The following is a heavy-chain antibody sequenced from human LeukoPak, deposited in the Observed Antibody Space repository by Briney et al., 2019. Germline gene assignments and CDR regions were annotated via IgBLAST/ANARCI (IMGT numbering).Heavy chain of an antibody. CDR1: GFTFSRYA. CDR3: ARVNSSSIRGPYFDY. Sequence: GGSPRLSCAASGFTFSRYAMSSVRQTPGKRLECVSPISGSVGSTYYADTVKRRFTISRDNSKNTLYLQMNSLRAEDTAVYYCARVNSSSIRGPYFDYWGQGTLVTVSS. V-gene: IGHV3-23*01. J-gene: IGHJ4*02. D-gene: IGHD6-6*01. CDR2: ISGSVGST.